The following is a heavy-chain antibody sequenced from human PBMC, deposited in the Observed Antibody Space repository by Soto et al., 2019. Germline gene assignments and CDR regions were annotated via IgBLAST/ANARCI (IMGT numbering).Heavy chain of an antibody. CDR1: GYTFPTYG. CDR2: ISVYNGFT. Sequence: QVQLVQSGAEVKKPGASVRVSCRASGYTFPTYGIAWVRQAPGQGLEWMGWISVYNGFTHYAKKSRGRVTVTAETSTSTVYMELRSLTSDDTAVYYCAREFEGQSSSWPFDYWGQGTLVTVSS. D-gene: IGHD6-13*01. V-gene: IGHV1-18*01. J-gene: IGHJ4*02. CDR3: AREFEGQSSSWPFDY.